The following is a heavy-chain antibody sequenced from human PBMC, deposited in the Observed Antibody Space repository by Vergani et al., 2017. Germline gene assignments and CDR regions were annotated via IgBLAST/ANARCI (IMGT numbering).Heavy chain of an antibody. V-gene: IGHV3-21*01. J-gene: IGHJ3*02. Sequence: EVQLVESGGGLVKPGGSLRLSCAASGFTFSSYSMNWVRQAPGKGLEWVSSISSSSSYIYYADSVKGRFTISRDNAKNSLYLLMNSLRAEDTAAYYCARDTTTVTPSGAFDIWGQGTMVTVSS. CDR2: ISSSSSYI. CDR1: GFTFSSYS. CDR3: ARDTTTVTPSGAFDI. D-gene: IGHD4-17*01.